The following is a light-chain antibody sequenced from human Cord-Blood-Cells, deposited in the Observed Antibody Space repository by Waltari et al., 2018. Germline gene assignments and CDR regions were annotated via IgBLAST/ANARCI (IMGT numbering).Light chain of an antibody. CDR2: EVS. V-gene: IGLV2-14*01. J-gene: IGLJ2*01. Sequence: QSALTQPASVSGSPGQSITISCTGTSSDGGGYNYVSWYQQHPGKAPKLMIYEVSNRPSGVSNRFSGSKSGNTASLTISWLQAEDEADYYCSSYTSSSTYVVFGGGTKLTVL. CDR3: SSYTSSSTYVV. CDR1: SSDGGGYNY.